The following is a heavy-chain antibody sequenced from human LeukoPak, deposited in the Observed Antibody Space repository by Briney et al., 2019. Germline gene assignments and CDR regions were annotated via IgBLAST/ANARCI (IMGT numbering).Heavy chain of an antibody. J-gene: IGHJ5*02. CDR3: AREIAAALNWFDP. CDR1: GFTFSSYA. D-gene: IGHD6-13*01. V-gene: IGHV3-23*01. CDR2: LSGSGGST. Sequence: PGGSLRLSCAASGFTFSSYAMSWVRQAPGKGLDWVSALSGSGGSTYYADSVKGRFTISRDNAKNTLYLQMNSLRAEDTAVYYCAREIAAALNWFDPWGQGTLVTVSS.